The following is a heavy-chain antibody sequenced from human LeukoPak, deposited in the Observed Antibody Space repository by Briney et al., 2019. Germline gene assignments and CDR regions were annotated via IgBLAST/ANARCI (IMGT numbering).Heavy chain of an antibody. CDR2: IYYSGST. Sequence: SETLSLTCTVSGGSISSYYWSWIRQPPGKGLEWIGYIYYSGSTNYNPPLKSRVTISVDTSKNQFSLTLTSVTAADTAVYYCAAVVVSGTPYFDYWGQGTLVTVSS. V-gene: IGHV4-59*03. CDR3: AAVVVSGTPYFDY. CDR1: GGSISSYY. J-gene: IGHJ4*02. D-gene: IGHD2-21*02.